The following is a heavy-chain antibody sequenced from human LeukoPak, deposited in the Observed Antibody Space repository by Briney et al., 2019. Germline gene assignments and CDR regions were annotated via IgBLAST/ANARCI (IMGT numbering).Heavy chain of an antibody. CDR2: ISYDGSNK. V-gene: IGHV3-30*04. J-gene: IGHJ3*02. CDR1: GFTFSSYA. CDR3: ARDGGGSYRDAFDI. Sequence: PGRSLRLSCAASGFTFSSYAMHWVRQAPGKGLEWVAVISYDGSNKYYADSVKGRFTISRDNSKNTLYLQMNSLRAEDTAVYYCARDGGGSYRDAFDIWGQGTMVTVSS. D-gene: IGHD1-26*01.